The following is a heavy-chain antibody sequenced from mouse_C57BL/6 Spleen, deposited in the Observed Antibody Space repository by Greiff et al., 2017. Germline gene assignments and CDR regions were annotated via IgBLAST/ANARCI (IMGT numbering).Heavy chain of an antibody. Sequence: EVQLQQSGPELVKPGASVKISCTASGYSFTGYYMNWVKQSPEKSLEWIGEINPSTGGTTYNQKFKSKATLTVDKSSSTAYMQLKSLTSEDSAVYYCARIYYGSPWFAYWGQGTLVTVSA. CDR1: GYSFTGYY. V-gene: IGHV1-42*01. CDR3: ARIYYGSPWFAY. CDR2: INPSTGGT. J-gene: IGHJ3*01. D-gene: IGHD1-1*01.